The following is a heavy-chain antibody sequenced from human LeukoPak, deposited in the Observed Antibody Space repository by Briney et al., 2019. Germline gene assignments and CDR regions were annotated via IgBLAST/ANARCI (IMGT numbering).Heavy chain of an antibody. D-gene: IGHD1-26*01. CDR2: FYYSGST. CDR3: ARSLSGSYDY. V-gene: IGHV4-39*07. CDR1: GDSISSSSYY. J-gene: IGHJ4*02. Sequence: SETLSLTCTVSGDSISSSSYYWGWIPQPPGKGLEWIGSFYYSGSTYYNPSLKSRLTISVDTSKNQFSLNLTSVTAADTAVYYCARSLSGSYDYWGQGTLVTVSS.